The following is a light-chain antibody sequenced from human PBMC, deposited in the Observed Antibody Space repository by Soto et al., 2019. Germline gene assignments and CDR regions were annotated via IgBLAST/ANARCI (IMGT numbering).Light chain of an antibody. Sequence: EIVFTQSPSTLSLSPGERATLSCRASPSVTNFLAWYQQKPGQAPRLLIYGAFNRATGIPARFSCSGSGTDFTLTISSLEPEDSAVYYCQQRNVWPPVTFGQGTRLEIK. CDR3: QQRNVWPPVT. CDR1: PSVTNF. CDR2: GAF. J-gene: IGKJ5*01. V-gene: IGKV3-11*01.